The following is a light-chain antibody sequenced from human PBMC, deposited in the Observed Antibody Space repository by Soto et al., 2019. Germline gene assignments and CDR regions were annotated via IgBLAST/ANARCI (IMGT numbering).Light chain of an antibody. V-gene: IGKV3-15*01. J-gene: IGKJ4*01. CDR2: GAS. Sequence: EIVMTQSPATLSVSPGERATLSCRASQSVSSNLAWYQQKPGQAPRLLIYGASTRATGIPARFSGSGSGTEFTPAISSLQSEDFAVYYCQQYNKWPPLTFGGGTKVAIK. CDR1: QSVSSN. CDR3: QQYNKWPPLT.